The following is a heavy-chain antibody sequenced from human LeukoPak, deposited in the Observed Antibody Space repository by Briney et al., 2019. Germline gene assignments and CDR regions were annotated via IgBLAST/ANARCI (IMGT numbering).Heavy chain of an antibody. CDR2: ISAYNGNT. CDR3: ARSTAILYYYYMDV. Sequence: ASVKVSCKASGYTFTSYGISWVRQAPGQGLEWMGLISAYNGNTNYAQKLQGRVTMTTDTSTSTAYMELRSLRSDDTAVYYCARSTAILYYYYMDVWGKGTTVTVSS. D-gene: IGHD2-21*02. V-gene: IGHV1-18*01. CDR1: GYTFTSYG. J-gene: IGHJ6*03.